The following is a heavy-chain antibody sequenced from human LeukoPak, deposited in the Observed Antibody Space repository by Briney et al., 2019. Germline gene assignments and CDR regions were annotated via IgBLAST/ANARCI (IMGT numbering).Heavy chain of an antibody. CDR3: ARDGGSSRPSDAFDI. J-gene: IGHJ3*02. CDR2: IYYSGST. CDR1: GGSISSGGYY. V-gene: IGHV4-31*03. D-gene: IGHD6-13*01. Sequence: PSQTLSLTCTVSGGSISSGGYYWSWIRQHPGKGLEWIGYIYYSGSTYYNPSLKSRVTISVDTSKSQFSLKLSSVTAADTAVYYCARDGGSSRPSDAFDIWGQGTMVTVSS.